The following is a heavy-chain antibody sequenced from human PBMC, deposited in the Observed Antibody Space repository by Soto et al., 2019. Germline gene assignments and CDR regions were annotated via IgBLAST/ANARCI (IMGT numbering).Heavy chain of an antibody. CDR1: GFTFSDSW. V-gene: IGHV3-7*01. D-gene: IGHD6-6*01. Sequence: GGSLRLSCAASGFTFSDSWMSWVRQAPGKGLEWVANIQEDGGKKYYVDSVKGRFAISRDNAKNSLYLQMNSLRAEDTAVYYCARDRGSSSSWGGYYYYYYMDVWGKGTTVTVSS. CDR3: ARDRGSSSSWGGYYYYYYMDV. J-gene: IGHJ6*03. CDR2: IQEDGGKK.